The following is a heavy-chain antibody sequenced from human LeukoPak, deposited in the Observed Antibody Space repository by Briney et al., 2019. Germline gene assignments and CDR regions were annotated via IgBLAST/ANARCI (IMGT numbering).Heavy chain of an antibody. CDR3: AGSHTFDLWSGYYGY. D-gene: IGHD3-3*01. CDR1: GGAISSYY. CDR2: IYYSEST. Sequence: PSETLSLTSTVSGGAISSYYWSWIGQPPGQGLKWIGCIYYSESTNYNPPLNSRVSISVDTSKNQFSLKLSSVTAADAAVYYSAGSHTFDLWSGYYGYWGQGTLVTVCS. J-gene: IGHJ4*02. V-gene: IGHV4-59*01.